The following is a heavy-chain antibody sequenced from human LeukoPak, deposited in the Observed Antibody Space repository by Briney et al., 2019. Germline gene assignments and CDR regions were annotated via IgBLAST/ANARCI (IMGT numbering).Heavy chain of an antibody. V-gene: IGHV4-34*01. D-gene: IGHD5-24*01. Sequence: SETLSLTCAVYGGSFSGYYWTWIRQPPGRGLEWIGEINHSGSTNYNPSLKSRVTISVDTSKSQFSLKLNSVTAADTAMYYCSRGRDPYWGQGTLVTVSS. CDR1: GGSFSGYY. CDR2: INHSGST. CDR3: SRGRDPY. J-gene: IGHJ4*02.